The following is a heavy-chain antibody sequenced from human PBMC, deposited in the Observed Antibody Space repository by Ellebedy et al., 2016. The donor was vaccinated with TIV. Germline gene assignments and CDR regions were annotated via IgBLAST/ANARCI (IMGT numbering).Heavy chain of an antibody. D-gene: IGHD3-9*01. V-gene: IGHV4-59*01. Sequence: SETLSLTXTVSGGSISSYYWSWIRQPPGKGLEWIGYIYYSGSTNYNPSLKSRVTISVDTSKNQFSLKLSSVTAADTAVYYCARESPGYDILTGYYTKDYWYFDRWGRGTLVTVSS. CDR3: ARESPGYDILTGYYTKDYWYFDR. CDR1: GGSISSYY. CDR2: IYYSGST. J-gene: IGHJ2*01.